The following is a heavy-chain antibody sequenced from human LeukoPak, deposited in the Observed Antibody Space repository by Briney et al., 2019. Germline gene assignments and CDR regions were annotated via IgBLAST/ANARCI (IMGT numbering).Heavy chain of an antibody. D-gene: IGHD5-18*01. V-gene: IGHV3-7*01. CDR2: IKQDGSEK. Sequence: GGSLRLSCAASGFSFSNYWMHWVRQPPGKGLEWVANIKQDGSEKYYVDSVKGRFTISRDNAKNSLYLQMNSLRAEDTAVCYCARVPGRGYSYGGFDYWGQGTLVTVSS. CDR3: ARVPGRGYSYGGFDY. CDR1: GFSFSNYW. J-gene: IGHJ4*02.